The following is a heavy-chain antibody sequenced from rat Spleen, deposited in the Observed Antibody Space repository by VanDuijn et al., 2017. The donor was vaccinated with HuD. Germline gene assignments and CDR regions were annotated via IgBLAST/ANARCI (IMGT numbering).Heavy chain of an antibody. CDR3: VRQDTSGYANWFGF. V-gene: IGHV5S23*01. J-gene: IGHJ3*01. D-gene: IGHD4-3*01. CDR1: GFIFRNYD. Sequence: EVQLVESGGGLVQPGRSLELSCAASGFIFRNYDMAWVRQAPTKGLEWVASISPSDGGTYYRDSVKGRFTVSRDNAKSTVHLQMDSLRSEDTATYYCVRQDTSGYANWFGFWGQGTLVTVSS. CDR2: ISPSDGGT.